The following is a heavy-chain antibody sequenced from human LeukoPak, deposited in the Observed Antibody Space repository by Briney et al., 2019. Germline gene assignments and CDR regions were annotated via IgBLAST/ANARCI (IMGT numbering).Heavy chain of an antibody. J-gene: IGHJ4*02. Sequence: GGSLRLSCAASGFTFNSYRMNWVRQTPEKGLEWVSSISHSSTYMYYTDSVKGRFTISRDNAKNSLYLQMDSLRAEDTAVYYCARVPPTTAHSWGQGTLVTVSS. CDR1: GFTFNSYR. V-gene: IGHV3-21*01. CDR3: ARVPPTTAHS. D-gene: IGHD4-17*01. CDR2: ISHSSTYM.